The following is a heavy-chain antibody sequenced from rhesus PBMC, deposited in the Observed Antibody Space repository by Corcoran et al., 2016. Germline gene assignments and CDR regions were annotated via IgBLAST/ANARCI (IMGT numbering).Heavy chain of an antibody. Sequence: QVQLQESGPGLVKPSETLSLTCAVSGGSISGGSFWGWIRQHPGKGLEWIGNIYGNSANPDYNPAHKSRSTIAKDPAKKQFDLRLSWVTAADTAVYYGARGPTIPASSGWGRYGLDSWGQGVVVTVSS. CDR2: IYGNSANP. CDR3: ARGPTIPASSGWGRYGLDS. J-gene: IGHJ6*01. V-gene: IGHV4S7*01. CDR1: GGSISGGSF. D-gene: IGHD6-31*01.